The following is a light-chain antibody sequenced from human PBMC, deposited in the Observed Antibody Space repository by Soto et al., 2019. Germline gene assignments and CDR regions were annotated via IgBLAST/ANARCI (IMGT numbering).Light chain of an antibody. V-gene: IGLV2-14*03. Sequence: QSVLTQPASVSGSPGQSITISCTGTSSDVGNYNYVSWYQQHPGKAPKVMIYDVSDRPSGVSNRFSGSKSGNTASLTISGLQAEDEADYYCSSYTSSSTHVFGTGTKLTVL. CDR3: SSYTSSSTHV. J-gene: IGLJ1*01. CDR1: SSDVGNYNY. CDR2: DVS.